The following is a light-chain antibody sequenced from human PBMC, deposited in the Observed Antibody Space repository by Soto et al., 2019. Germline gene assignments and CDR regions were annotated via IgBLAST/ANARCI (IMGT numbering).Light chain of an antibody. CDR2: AAA. CDR1: QDISSY. V-gene: IGKV1-8*01. CDR3: QQYFSYPYT. Sequence: AIRMTQSPSSFSASTGDRVTITCRASQDISSYLAWYQQKVGKAPKILIYAAATVQRGAPSRFSGSGSGTDFTLTISRLQSEDFATYYCQQYFSYPYTFGQGTKLEI. J-gene: IGKJ2*01.